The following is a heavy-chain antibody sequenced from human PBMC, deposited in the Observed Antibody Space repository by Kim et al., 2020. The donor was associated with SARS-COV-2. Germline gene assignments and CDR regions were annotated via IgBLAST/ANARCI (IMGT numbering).Heavy chain of an antibody. CDR3: ARDRVDTAMVDAFDI. Sequence: GGSLRLSCAASGFTFSNYNMNWVRQAPGKGLEWVSSISSSSSYIYYADSMKGRFTISRDNAKNSLYLQMNSLRAEDTAVYYCARDRVDTAMVDAFDIWGQGTMVTVSS. J-gene: IGHJ3*02. D-gene: IGHD5-18*01. CDR2: ISSSSSYI. CDR1: GFTFSNYN. V-gene: IGHV3-21*01.